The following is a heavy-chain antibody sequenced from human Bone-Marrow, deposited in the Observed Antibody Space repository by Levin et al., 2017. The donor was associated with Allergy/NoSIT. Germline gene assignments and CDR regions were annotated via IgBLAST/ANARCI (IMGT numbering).Heavy chain of an antibody. CDR2: VYYSGSA. D-gene: IGHD6-6*01. Sequence: SETLSLTCTVSGGTMSNQYWSWIRQPPGGGLVWIGYVYYSGSANYNPSLQSRVTISMDMSKMHIYLRLTSVTAADTAIYYCARLYTSSHFDYWGQGTLVTVSS. V-gene: IGHV4-59*11. CDR3: ARLYTSSHFDY. J-gene: IGHJ4*02. CDR1: GGTMSNQY.